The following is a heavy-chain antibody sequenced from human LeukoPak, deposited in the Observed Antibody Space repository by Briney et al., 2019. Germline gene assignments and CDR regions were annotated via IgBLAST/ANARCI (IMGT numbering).Heavy chain of an antibody. CDR1: GVTFSSDA. CDR2: IIPIFGPP. CDR3: ARRVIASRSDYFDS. Sequence: SVKVSCKVSGVTFSSDAITWLRQVPGQGLEWMGGIIPIFGPPDYAQNFQDRLTISADKSTSTAYMELSSLRFEDTAIYYCARRVIASRSDYFDSWGQGTLVTVSS. V-gene: IGHV1-69*06. J-gene: IGHJ5*01. D-gene: IGHD4-17*01.